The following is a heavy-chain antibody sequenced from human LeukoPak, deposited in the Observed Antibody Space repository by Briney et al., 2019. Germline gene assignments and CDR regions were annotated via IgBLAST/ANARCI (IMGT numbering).Heavy chain of an antibody. CDR1: GGTFSSYA. D-gene: IGHD2-2*01. J-gene: IGHJ6*04. Sequence: GSSVKVSRKASGGTFSSYAISWVRQAPGQGLEWMGGIIPVFGTANYAQKFQGRVTITADESTSTAYMELSSLRSEDTAVYYCARSSASIVVVPAAMHYYYGMDVWGKGTTVTVSS. V-gene: IGHV1-69*01. CDR3: ARSSASIVVVPAAMHYYYGMDV. CDR2: IIPVFGTA.